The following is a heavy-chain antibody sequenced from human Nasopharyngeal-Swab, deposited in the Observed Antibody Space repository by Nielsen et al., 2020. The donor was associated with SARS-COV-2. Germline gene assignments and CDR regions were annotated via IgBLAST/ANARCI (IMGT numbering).Heavy chain of an antibody. CDR3: ARSCPRWNYGMDV. Sequence: WIRQPPGKGLEWIGEINHSGSTNYNPSLKSRVTISVDTSKNQFSLKVSSVTAAETAVYYCARSCPRWNYGMDVWGQGTTVTVSS. CDR2: INHSGST. D-gene: IGHD4-23*01. J-gene: IGHJ6*02. V-gene: IGHV4-34*01.